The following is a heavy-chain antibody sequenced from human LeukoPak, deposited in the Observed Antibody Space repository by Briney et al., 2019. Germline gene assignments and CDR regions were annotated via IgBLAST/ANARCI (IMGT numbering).Heavy chain of an antibody. Sequence: GGSLRLSCAASGFTFSSYSMSWVRQAPGKGLEWVSSISASPFSTYYADSVKGRFTISRDNSRNTQYLQMNTLRAEDTAVYYCARAEIWGQGTLVTVSS. J-gene: IGHJ4*02. CDR2: ISASPFST. V-gene: IGHV3-23*01. CDR1: GFTFSSYS. CDR3: ARAEI.